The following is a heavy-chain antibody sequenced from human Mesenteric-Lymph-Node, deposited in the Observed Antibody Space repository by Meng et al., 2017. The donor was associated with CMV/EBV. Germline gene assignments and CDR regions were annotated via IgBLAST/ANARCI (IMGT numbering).Heavy chain of an antibody. CDR2: VSFDGSKK. CDR3: ARATLYSSTWYGDPRYFDY. J-gene: IGHJ4*02. D-gene: IGHD6-13*01. CDR1: GFRFSSYA. Sequence: GESLKISCEASGFRFSSYAVHWVRQVAGKGLEWVALVSFDGSKKYTDSVKGRFTISRDNAKNSLYLQMNSLTAEDTAVYYCARATLYSSTWYGDPRYFDYWGQGTLVTVSS. V-gene: IGHV3-30-3*01.